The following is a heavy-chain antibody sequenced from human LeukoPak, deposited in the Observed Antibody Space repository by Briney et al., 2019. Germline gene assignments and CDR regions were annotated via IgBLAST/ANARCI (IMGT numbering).Heavy chain of an antibody. Sequence: QSGGSLRLSCAASGFTFSSYGMHWVRQAPGKGLEWVSFIRYDGSNKYYADSVKGRFTISRDNAKNSLYLQMNSLRAEDTAVYYCARGLYGEGGFDYWGQGTLVTVSS. CDR2: IRYDGSNK. J-gene: IGHJ4*02. CDR3: ARGLYGEGGFDY. CDR1: GFTFSSYG. V-gene: IGHV3-30*02. D-gene: IGHD4-17*01.